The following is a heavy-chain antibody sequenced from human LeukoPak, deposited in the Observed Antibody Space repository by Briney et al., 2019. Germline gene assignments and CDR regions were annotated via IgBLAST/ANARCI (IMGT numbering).Heavy chain of an antibody. CDR2: IYYSGST. V-gene: IGHV4-59*01. J-gene: IGHJ4*02. CDR1: GGSISSYY. D-gene: IGHD6-19*01. CDR3: ARNRSSGWYGAFDY. Sequence: SETLSLTCTVSGGSISSYYWSWIRQPPGKGLEWIGYIYYSGSTNYNPSLKSRVTISVDTSKNQFSLKLSSVTAADTAVYYCARNRSSGWYGAFDYWGQGNLVTVSS.